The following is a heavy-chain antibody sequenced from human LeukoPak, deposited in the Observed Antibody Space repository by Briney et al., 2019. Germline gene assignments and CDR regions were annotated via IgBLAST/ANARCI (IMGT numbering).Heavy chain of an antibody. J-gene: IGHJ4*02. Sequence: GGSLRLSCAASGFTFSSYAMSWVRQAPGKGLEWVSAISGSGGSTYYADSVKGRFTISRDNSKNTLYLQMNSLRAEDTAVYYCAXDSXWGSDYYFDYWGQGTLVTVSS. V-gene: IGHV3-23*01. CDR1: GFTFSSYA. CDR2: ISGSGGST. CDR3: AXDSXWGSDYYFDY. D-gene: IGHD7-27*01.